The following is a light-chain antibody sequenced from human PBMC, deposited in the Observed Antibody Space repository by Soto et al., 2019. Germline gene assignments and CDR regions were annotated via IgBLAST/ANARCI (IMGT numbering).Light chain of an antibody. CDR3: YSYAGSYTFYV. V-gene: IGLV2-11*01. J-gene: IGLJ1*01. CDR2: DVS. CDR1: SSDVGGYNL. Sequence: QSVLTQPRSVSGSPGQSVTISCTGTSSDVGGYNLVSWYQQHPGKAPKLMIYDVSKRPSGVPDRFSGSKSGNTASLTISGLQAEDEDDYYCYSYAGSYTFYVFGTGTKLTVL.